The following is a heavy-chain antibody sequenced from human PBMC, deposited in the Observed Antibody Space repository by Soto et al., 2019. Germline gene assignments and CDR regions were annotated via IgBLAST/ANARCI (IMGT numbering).Heavy chain of an antibody. V-gene: IGHV3-48*01. J-gene: IGHJ3*02. CDR3: ARDDSFAFDI. CDR1: GFTFTRYS. Sequence: PWVSLRISCAASGFTFTRYSMNWVRQAPGKGLEWVSYIRGTTHYADSVKGRFTISRDNARSSLYLQMNSLRADDTAVYYCARDDSFAFDIWGQGAMVTVSS. D-gene: IGHD2-21*01. CDR2: IRGTT.